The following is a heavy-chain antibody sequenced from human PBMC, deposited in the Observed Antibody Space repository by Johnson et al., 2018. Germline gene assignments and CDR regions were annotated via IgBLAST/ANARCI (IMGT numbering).Heavy chain of an antibody. CDR3: ERRIADSATGGNCDH. CDR1: GFTFNNYW. D-gene: IGHD6-13*01. CDR2: IKQDGSRT. J-gene: IGHJ4*02. V-gene: IGHV3-7*01. Sequence: VQLVESGGGVVQPGGSLRLSCAASGFTFNNYWTSWVRQAQGKGLEWGANIKQDGSRTYYVDYVRGRFTVSRANVESSLSWKMNSLRVDDTAGYYCERRIADSATGGNCDHWGQGILVNVSS.